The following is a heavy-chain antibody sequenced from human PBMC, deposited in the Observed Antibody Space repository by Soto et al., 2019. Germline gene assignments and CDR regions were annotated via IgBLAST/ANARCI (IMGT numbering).Heavy chain of an antibody. CDR2: MSPNTGNT. V-gene: IGHV1-8*01. D-gene: IGHD2-15*01. J-gene: IGHJ6*02. CDR1: GYSLTSYD. CDR3: AFYCREILGHGSYRYGMDI. Sequence: ALVKRYCKASGYSLTSYDINCVRQATGQGLEWMGWMSPNTGNTAYAQKFQGRVTMTRNTSITTACMELSSLRSEDASVYYCAFYCREILGHGSYRYGMDIWGQRPTGTVSS.